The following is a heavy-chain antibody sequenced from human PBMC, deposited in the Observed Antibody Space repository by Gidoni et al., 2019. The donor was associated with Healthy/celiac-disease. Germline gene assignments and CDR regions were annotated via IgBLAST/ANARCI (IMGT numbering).Heavy chain of an antibody. CDR2: ISWDGGST. Sequence: EVQLVESGGVVVQPGGSLRLSCAASGFPFDDYTMHWVRQAPGKGLEWVSLISWDGGSTYYADSVKGRFTISRDNSKNSLYLQMNSLRTEDTALYYCAKDRGGLILDYWGQGTLVTVSS. V-gene: IGHV3-43*01. J-gene: IGHJ4*02. D-gene: IGHD2-15*01. CDR1: GFPFDDYT. CDR3: AKDRGGLILDY.